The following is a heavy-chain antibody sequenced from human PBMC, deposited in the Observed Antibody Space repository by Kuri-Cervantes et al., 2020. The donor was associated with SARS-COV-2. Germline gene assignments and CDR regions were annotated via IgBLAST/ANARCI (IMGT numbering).Heavy chain of an antibody. D-gene: IGHD1-1*01. V-gene: IGHV3-23*01. J-gene: IGHJ5*02. Sequence: GESLEISCAASGFTSSSNAMTWVRQAPGKGLEWVSGISGSGRSTYYADSVKGRFTISRDNSKNTLHLQMNSLRAEDTAVYYCAKGWNSLDPWGQGTLVTVSS. CDR3: AKGWNSLDP. CDR2: ISGSGRST. CDR1: GFTSSSNA.